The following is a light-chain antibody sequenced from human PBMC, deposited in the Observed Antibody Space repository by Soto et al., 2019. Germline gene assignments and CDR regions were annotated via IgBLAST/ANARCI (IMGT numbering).Light chain of an antibody. CDR2: LGS. J-gene: IGKJ5*01. CDR3: MQALQTRVT. Sequence: DIVMTHSPLSLPVTPGEPASISCMSSHSLLHSNGYNYLDWYLQKPGQSPQLLIYLGSNRASGVPDRFSGSGSGTDFTLKISRVEAEDVGVYYCMQALQTRVTFGQGTRLEIK. V-gene: IGKV2-28*01. CDR1: HSLLHSNGYNY.